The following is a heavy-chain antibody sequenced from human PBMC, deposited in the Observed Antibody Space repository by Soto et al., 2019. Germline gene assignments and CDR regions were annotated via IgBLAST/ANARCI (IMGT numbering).Heavy chain of an antibody. V-gene: IGHV1-2*04. CDR1: GYSFTDYH. CDR2: INPNSGGT. CDR3: ARGHSTDCSNGVCSFFYNHEMDV. J-gene: IGHJ6*02. Sequence: QVQLVQSGAEVKKPGASVRVSCKASGYSFTDYHIHWVRQAPGQGLEWLGRINPNSGGTSTAQKFQGWVTTTRDRSISTVYMELTRLRSDDTAVYFCARGHSTDCSNGVCSFFYNHEMDVWGQGTTVTVSS. D-gene: IGHD2-8*01.